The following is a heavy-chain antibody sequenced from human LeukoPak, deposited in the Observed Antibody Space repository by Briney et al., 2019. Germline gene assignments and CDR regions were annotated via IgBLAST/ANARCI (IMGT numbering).Heavy chain of an antibody. CDR3: ARGGWSSSWPFDY. V-gene: IGHV3-21*01. CDR1: GFTFSSYS. CDR2: ISSSSSYI. D-gene: IGHD6-13*01. J-gene: IGHJ4*02. Sequence: GGSLRLSCAASGFTFSSYSMNWVRQAPGKGLEWVSSISSSSSYIYYADSVKGRFTISRDNAKNSLYLQMNSLRAEDTAVYYCARGGWSSSWPFDYWGQGTLVTVSS.